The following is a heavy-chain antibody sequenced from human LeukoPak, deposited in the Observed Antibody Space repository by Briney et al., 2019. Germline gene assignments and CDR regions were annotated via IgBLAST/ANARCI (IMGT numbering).Heavy chain of an antibody. Sequence: PGGSLRLSCAASGFTFSSYDMHWVRQATGKGLEWVSAIGTAGDTYYPGSVKGRFTISRENAKNSLYLQMNSLRAGDTAVYYCARSYGEAQDGYYYGMDVWGQGTTVTVSS. CDR1: GFTFSSYD. CDR2: IGTAGDT. J-gene: IGHJ6*02. CDR3: ARSYGEAQDGYYYGMDV. V-gene: IGHV3-13*01. D-gene: IGHD4-17*01.